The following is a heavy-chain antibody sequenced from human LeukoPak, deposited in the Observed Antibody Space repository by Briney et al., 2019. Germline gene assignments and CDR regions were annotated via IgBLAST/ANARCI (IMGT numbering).Heavy chain of an antibody. CDR2: INHSGST. CDR1: GGSFSGYY. CDR3: ARGVTIFGVVPNRFDP. Sequence: SETLSLTCAVYGGSFSGYYWSWIRQPPGKGLEWIGEINHSGSTNYNPSPKSRVTISVDTSKNQFSLKLSSVTAADTAVYYCARGVTIFGVVPNRFDPWGQGTLVTVSS. V-gene: IGHV4-34*01. J-gene: IGHJ5*02. D-gene: IGHD3-3*01.